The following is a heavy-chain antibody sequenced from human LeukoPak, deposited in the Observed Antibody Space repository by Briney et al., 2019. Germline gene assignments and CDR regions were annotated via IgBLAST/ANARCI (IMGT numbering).Heavy chain of an antibody. CDR1: GYTFTSYG. CDR2: ISAYNGDT. Sequence: ASVKVSCKASGYTFTSYGISWVRQAPGQGLEWMGWISAYNGDTNYAQMVQGRVTMTTDTSTSTAYMELRSLRSDDTAVYYCARGGVVRGVYYYFDYWGQGTPVTVSP. J-gene: IGHJ4*02. CDR3: ARGGVVRGVYYYFDY. V-gene: IGHV1-18*04. D-gene: IGHD3-10*01.